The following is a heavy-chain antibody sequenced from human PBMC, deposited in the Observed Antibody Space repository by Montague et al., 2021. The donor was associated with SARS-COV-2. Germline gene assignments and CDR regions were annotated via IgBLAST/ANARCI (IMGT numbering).Heavy chain of an antibody. Sequence: SLRLSCAASGFTFSTYWMTWVRQAPGKGLEWVANIKQDVSAQHYXDSXRGRFTVSRDNAKKSLFLQMNSLRAEDTAVYFCARDPFGQQQPVHSLDYWGQGTLVIVSS. CDR2: IKQDVSAQ. CDR1: GFTFSTYW. CDR3: ARDPFGQQQPVHSLDY. V-gene: IGHV3-7*01. D-gene: IGHD6-13*01. J-gene: IGHJ4*02.